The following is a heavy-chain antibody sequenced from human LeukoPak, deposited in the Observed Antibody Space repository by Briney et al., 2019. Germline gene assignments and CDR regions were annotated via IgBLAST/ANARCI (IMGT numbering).Heavy chain of an antibody. Sequence: GALRLSCAASGFTFSSYGMHWVRQAPGKGLEWVAVISYDGSNKYYADSVKGRFTISRDNPKNTLYLQMNSLRAEDTAVYYCAKDELGIEIPFDYWGQGTLVTVSS. J-gene: IGHJ4*02. D-gene: IGHD7-27*01. V-gene: IGHV3-30*18. CDR2: ISYDGSNK. CDR1: GFTFSSYG. CDR3: AKDELGIEIPFDY.